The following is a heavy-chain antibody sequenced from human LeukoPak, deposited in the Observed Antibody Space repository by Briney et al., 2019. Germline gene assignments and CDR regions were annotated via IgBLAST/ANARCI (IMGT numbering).Heavy chain of an antibody. CDR1: GFTFSSYA. V-gene: IGHV3-23*01. Sequence: GGSLRLSCAASGFTFSSYAMSWVRQAPGKGLEWVSAISGSGGSTYYASSVKGRFTISRDNSKNTLYLQMNSLRAEDTAVYYCAKGSGSHSPPKVSGDYWGQGTLVTVSS. J-gene: IGHJ4*02. D-gene: IGHD1-26*01. CDR2: ISGSGGST. CDR3: AKGSGSHSPPKVSGDY.